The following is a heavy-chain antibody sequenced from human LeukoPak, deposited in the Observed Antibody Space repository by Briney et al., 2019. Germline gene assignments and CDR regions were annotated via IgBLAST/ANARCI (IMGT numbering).Heavy chain of an antibody. CDR3: ARSEKRITIFGVVNYYFDY. D-gene: IGHD3-3*01. V-gene: IGHV6-1*01. J-gene: IGHJ4*02. CDR2: TYYRSKWYN. Sequence: SQTLSLTCAISGDSVSSNSAAWNWIRQSPSRGLEWLGRTYYRSKWYNDYAVSVKSRITINPDTSKNQFSLQLNSVTPEDTAVYYCARSEKRITIFGVVNYYFDYWGQGTLATVSS. CDR1: GDSVSSNSAA.